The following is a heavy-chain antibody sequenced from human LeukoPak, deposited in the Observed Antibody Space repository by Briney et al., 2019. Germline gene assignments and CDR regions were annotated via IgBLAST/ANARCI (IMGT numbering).Heavy chain of an antibody. CDR3: GRDRGHAMDV. J-gene: IGHJ6*02. CDR1: GLTFSSYW. V-gene: IGHV3-74*03. D-gene: IGHD3-10*01. Sequence: GGSLRLSCAASGLTFSSYWMHWVRQAPGKGLVWVSRIYNDGSSTTYADSVKGRFTISRDNAKNTLYLQMNSLRAEDTAVYYCGRDRGHAMDVWGQGTTVTVSS. CDR2: IYNDGSST.